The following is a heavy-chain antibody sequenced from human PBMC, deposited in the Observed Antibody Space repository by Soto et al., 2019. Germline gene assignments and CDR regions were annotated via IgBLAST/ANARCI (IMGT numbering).Heavy chain of an antibody. J-gene: IGHJ4*02. CDR3: AKSPLGYCSGGSCYPPHYFDY. Sequence: EVQLLDSGGGLVQPGGSLRLSCAASGFTFSNYAMSWVRQAPGKGLEWVSGVGGSGDSTYYADSVKGRFTISRDNSKDTPELQMNSLRAEDTAVYYCAKSPLGYCSGGSCYPPHYFDYWGQGTLVTVSS. CDR2: VGGSGDST. CDR1: GFTFSNYA. V-gene: IGHV3-23*01. D-gene: IGHD2-15*01.